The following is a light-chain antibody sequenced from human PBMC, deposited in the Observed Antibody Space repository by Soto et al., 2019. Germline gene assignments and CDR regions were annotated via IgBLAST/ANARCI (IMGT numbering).Light chain of an antibody. J-gene: IGKJ1*01. Sequence: EIVLTQSPGTLSLSPGERATLSCRASQSVSSSYLAWYQQKPGQAPRLLIYGASSRATGIPDRFSGSGAGTDFTLTISRLEPEDFAVYCRQQYGSSRTFGQGTKVEIK. V-gene: IGKV3-20*01. CDR3: QQYGSSRT. CDR2: GAS. CDR1: QSVSSSY.